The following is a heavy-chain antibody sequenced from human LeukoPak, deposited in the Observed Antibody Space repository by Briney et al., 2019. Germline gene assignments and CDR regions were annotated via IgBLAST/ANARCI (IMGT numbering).Heavy chain of an antibody. D-gene: IGHD3-9*01. V-gene: IGHV3-21*01. CDR2: ISSSSSYI. J-gene: IGHJ5*02. CDR3: ARGDFDWLRSGQYNWFDP. CDR1: GFTFSSYS. Sequence: GGSLRLSCAASGFTFSSYSMNWVRQAPGKGLEWVSSISSSSSYIYYADSVKGRFTISRDNAKNSLYLQMNSLRAEDTAVYYCARGDFDWLRSGQYNWFDPWGQGTLVTVSS.